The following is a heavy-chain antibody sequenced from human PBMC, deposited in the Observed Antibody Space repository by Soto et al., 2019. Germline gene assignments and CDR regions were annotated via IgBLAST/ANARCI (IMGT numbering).Heavy chain of an antibody. CDR1: GGSISSGGYY. V-gene: IGHV4-31*03. CDR2: IYYSGST. CDR3: ARVLRGYRNAIALNWFDP. Sequence: QVQLQESGPGLVKPSQTLSLTCTVSGGSISSGGYYWSWIRQHPGKGLEWIGYIYYSGSTYYNPSLKSRVTISVDTSKNQSSLKLSSVTAAATAVYYCARVLRGYRNAIALNWFDPGGQGTLVTVSS. J-gene: IGHJ5*02. D-gene: IGHD5-18*01.